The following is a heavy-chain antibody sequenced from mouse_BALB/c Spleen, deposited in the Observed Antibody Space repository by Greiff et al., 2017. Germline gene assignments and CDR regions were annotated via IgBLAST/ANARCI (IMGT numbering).Heavy chain of an antibody. V-gene: IGHV5-9-4*01. CDR1: GFTFSSYA. Sequence: EVKLMESGGGLVKPGGSLKLSCAASGFTFSSYAMSWVRQSPEKRLEWVAEISSGGSYTYYPDTVTGRFTISRDNAKNTLYLEMSSLRSEDTAMYYCARHGKRAMDYWGEGTSVTVSS. J-gene: IGHJ4*01. CDR2: ISSGGSYT. CDR3: ARHGKRAMDY. D-gene: IGHD2-1*01.